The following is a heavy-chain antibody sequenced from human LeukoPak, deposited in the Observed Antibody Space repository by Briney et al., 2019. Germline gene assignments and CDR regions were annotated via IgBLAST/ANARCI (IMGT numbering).Heavy chain of an antibody. Sequence: ASVNVSCKASVYTFTDYYMHWVRQAPGQGLEWLGWINPNSGGTNYAQKFQGRVTMTRDTSISTAYMELSRLRSDDTAVYYCARVEVVATIPFDYWGQGTLVTVSS. CDR3: ARVEVVATIPFDY. CDR1: VYTFTDYY. V-gene: IGHV1-2*02. D-gene: IGHD5-12*01. CDR2: INPNSGGT. J-gene: IGHJ4*02.